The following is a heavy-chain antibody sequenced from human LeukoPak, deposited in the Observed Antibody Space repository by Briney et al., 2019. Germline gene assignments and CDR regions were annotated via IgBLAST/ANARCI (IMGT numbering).Heavy chain of an antibody. J-gene: IGHJ1*01. CDR1: GGSISSGSYY. CDR3: GYQWLVLYFQH. V-gene: IGHV4-61*02. D-gene: IGHD6-19*01. Sequence: SETLSLTCTVSGGSISSGSYYWSWIRQPAGKGLEWIGRIYSSGSTNYNPSLKSRVTISVDTSKNQFSLKLSSVTAADTAVYYCGYQWLVLYFQHWGQGTLVTVSS. CDR2: IYSSGST.